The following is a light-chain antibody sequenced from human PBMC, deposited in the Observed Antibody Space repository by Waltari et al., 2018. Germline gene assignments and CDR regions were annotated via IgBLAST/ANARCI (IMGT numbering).Light chain of an antibody. CDR1: SSNIGSNF. Sequence: QSVLTQPPSASGTPGQRVTISCSGSSSNIGSNFVYWYQQPPGTAPKLLSYRNNRRPSGVPDRFSGSRSGTSASLAISGLQSEDEADYYCAAWDDSLSGPVFGGGTKLTVL. J-gene: IGLJ2*01. V-gene: IGLV1-47*01. CDR2: RNN. CDR3: AAWDDSLSGPV.